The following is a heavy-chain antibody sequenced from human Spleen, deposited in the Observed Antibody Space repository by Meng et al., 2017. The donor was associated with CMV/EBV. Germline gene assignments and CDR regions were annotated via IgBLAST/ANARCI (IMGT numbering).Heavy chain of an antibody. CDR1: GGSFSGYY. D-gene: IGHD1-26*01. Sequence: SETLSLTCAVYGGSFSGYYGSWIRQPPGKGLEWIGEINHSGSTNYNPSLKSRVTISVDTSKNQFSLKLSSVTAADTAVYYCARDKDGTVGWDSLYAFDIWGQGTMVTVSS. CDR2: INHSGST. V-gene: IGHV4-34*01. J-gene: IGHJ3*02. CDR3: ARDKDGTVGWDSLYAFDI.